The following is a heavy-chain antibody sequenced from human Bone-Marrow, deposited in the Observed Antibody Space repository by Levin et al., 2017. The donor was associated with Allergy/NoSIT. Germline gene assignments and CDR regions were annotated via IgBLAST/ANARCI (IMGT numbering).Heavy chain of an antibody. J-gene: IGHJ3*01. D-gene: IGHD6-6*01. CDR1: GDSISSSPYC. CDR2: IYNSGTT. CDR3: ARGKGYSGSRVAFDV. Sequence: SQTLSLTCSVSGDSISSSPYCWGWVRQPPGKGLEWIGTIYNSGTTYSNPSLKIRVTISVDTSKNQFSLKLSSVTAADTAVYYCARGKGYSGSRVAFDVWGQGTMVTVSS. V-gene: IGHV4-39*07.